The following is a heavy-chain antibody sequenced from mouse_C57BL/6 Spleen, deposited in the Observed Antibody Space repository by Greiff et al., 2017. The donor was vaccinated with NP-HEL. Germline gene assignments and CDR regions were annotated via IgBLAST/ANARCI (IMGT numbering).Heavy chain of an antibody. V-gene: IGHV5-17*01. J-gene: IGHJ2*01. CDR1: GFTFSDYG. Sequence: EVMLVESGGGLVKPGGSLKLSCAASGFTFSDYGMHWVRQAPEKGLEWVAYISSGSSTIYYADTVKGRFTISRDNAKNTLFLQMTSLRSEDTAMYYCARGDYNYYGSSYYFDYWGQGTTLTVSS. CDR3: ARGDYNYYGSSYYFDY. D-gene: IGHD1-1*01. CDR2: ISSGSSTI.